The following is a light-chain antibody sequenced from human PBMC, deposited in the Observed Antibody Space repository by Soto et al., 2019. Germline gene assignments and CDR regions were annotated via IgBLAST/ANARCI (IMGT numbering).Light chain of an antibody. V-gene: IGLV2-14*01. CDR1: SSDVGGYNY. Sequence: QSALTQPASVSGSPGQSITISCTGTSSDVGGYNYVSWYQKHPGKAPKLIIYDVSNRPSGISNRFSGSKSGNTASLTISGLQAEDEADYYCSSYTGSSTYVFGTGTKLTVL. CDR2: DVS. CDR3: SSYTGSSTYV. J-gene: IGLJ1*01.